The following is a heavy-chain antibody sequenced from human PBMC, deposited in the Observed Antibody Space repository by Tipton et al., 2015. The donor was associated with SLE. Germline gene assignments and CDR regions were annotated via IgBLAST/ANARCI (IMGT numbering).Heavy chain of an antibody. D-gene: IGHD3-3*02. CDR3: ARDSHLWSGSPGSQVATAFDP. CDR1: GYTFTSYD. J-gene: IGHJ5*02. Sequence: QSGPEVKKPGASVKVSCKASGYTFTSYDINWVRQATVQGLEWMGWISGYSGNTKYVEKFQGRVTMTMETSTTTVYMELRSLRSDDTAVYYCARDSHLWSGSPGSQVATAFDPWGQGTLVTVSS. CDR2: ISGYSGNT. V-gene: IGHV1-18*01.